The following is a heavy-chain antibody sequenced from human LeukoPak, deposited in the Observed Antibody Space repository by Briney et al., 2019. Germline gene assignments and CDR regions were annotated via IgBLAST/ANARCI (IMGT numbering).Heavy chain of an antibody. V-gene: IGHV3-21*01. D-gene: IGHD3-10*01. J-gene: IGHJ4*02. Sequence: GGSLRLSCAASGFTFSSYSMNWVRHPPGKGREWVSSITSSSSYIYYADPVKGRFTISRDNAKNSLYLQMNSLRAEDTAVYYCARDGWGGAARAGRGYYFDYWGQGTLVTVSS. CDR1: GFTFSSYS. CDR3: ARDGWGGAARAGRGYYFDY. CDR2: ITSSSSYI.